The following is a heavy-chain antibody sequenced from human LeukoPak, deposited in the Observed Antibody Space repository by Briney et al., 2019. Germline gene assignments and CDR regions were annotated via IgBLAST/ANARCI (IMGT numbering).Heavy chain of an antibody. CDR2: INPNSGGT. CDR3: ARARSTSTVTTSPLDY. J-gene: IGHJ4*02. Sequence: ASVKVSCKASGYTFTGYYMHWVRQAPGQGLEWMGWINPNSGGTNYAQRFQGRVTMTRDTSISTAYMELSRLRSDDTAEYYCARARSTSTVTTSPLDYWGQGTLVTVSS. D-gene: IGHD4-11*01. V-gene: IGHV1-2*02. CDR1: GYTFTGYY.